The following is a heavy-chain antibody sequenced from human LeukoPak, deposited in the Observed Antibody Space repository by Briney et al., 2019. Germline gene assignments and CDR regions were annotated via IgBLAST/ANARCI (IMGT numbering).Heavy chain of an antibody. CDR3: VRDRYSGNYRQAGTFAY. Sequence: GGSLRLSCAASGFTFSSFVMHWVRQAPGKGLEWVALTSNQGNNIDYVNSVRGRFTISRDNSKSTLYLQMSSLRPEDTAIYYCVRDRYSGNYRQAGTFAYWGQGTLVTVSS. V-gene: IGHV3-30*03. CDR2: TSNQGNNI. CDR1: GFTFSSFV. J-gene: IGHJ4*02. D-gene: IGHD1-26*01.